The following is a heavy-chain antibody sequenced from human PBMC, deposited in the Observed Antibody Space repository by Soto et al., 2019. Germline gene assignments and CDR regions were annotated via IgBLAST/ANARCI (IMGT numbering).Heavy chain of an antibody. CDR3: ARQMGPIVGATFDY. V-gene: IGHV5-10-1*01. J-gene: IGHJ4*02. D-gene: IGHD1-26*01. CDR1: GYRFTSYW. Sequence: GESLKISCQTSGYRFTSYWISWVRQMPGKGLEWMGKIDPSDSYTNYSPSFHGHVTISADKSIGTAYLQWSSLKASDTAMYYCARQMGPIVGATFDYWGQGILVTVSS. CDR2: IDPSDSYT.